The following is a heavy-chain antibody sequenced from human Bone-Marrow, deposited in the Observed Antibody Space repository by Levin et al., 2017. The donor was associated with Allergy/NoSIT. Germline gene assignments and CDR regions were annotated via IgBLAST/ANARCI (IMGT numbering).Heavy chain of an antibody. Sequence: GESLKISCAASGFTFSNYGIHWVRQAPGKGLEWVAVLSYDGRYPFYADSVKGRFTISRDNAKNTLYLQMNNLRPEDTALYYCARGPQGDPPFGVDDWGQGTLVTVSS. V-gene: IGHV3-30*03. CDR3: ARGPQGDPPFGVDD. D-gene: IGHD3-16*01. CDR2: LSYDGRYP. J-gene: IGHJ4*02. CDR1: GFTFSNYG.